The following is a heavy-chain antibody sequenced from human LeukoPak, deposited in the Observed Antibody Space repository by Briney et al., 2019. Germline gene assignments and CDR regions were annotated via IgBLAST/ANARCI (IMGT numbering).Heavy chain of an antibody. J-gene: IGHJ4*02. Sequence: SETLSLTCTVSGASMNSRDHYWSWIRQPPGKGLEWIGHIFYSGTTYYNPSLKSRLTLSVNMSKNQFSLKLSSVTAADTAVYYCARTFGSGSYYSLESWGQGTLVTVSS. D-gene: IGHD3-10*01. CDR1: GASMNSRDHY. V-gene: IGHV4-30-4*01. CDR2: IFYSGTT. CDR3: ARTFGSGSYYSLES.